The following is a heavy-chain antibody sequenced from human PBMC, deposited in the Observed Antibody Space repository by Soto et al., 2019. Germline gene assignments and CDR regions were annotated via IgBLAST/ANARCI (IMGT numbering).Heavy chain of an antibody. D-gene: IGHD1-26*01. CDR2: ISGSGGST. CDR3: AKDTGIVGATPYYFDY. Sequence: GGSLRLSCAASGFTFSSYAMSWVRQTPGKGLEWVSAISGSGGSTYYADSVKGRFTISRDNSKNTLYLQMNSLRAEDTAVYYCAKDTGIVGATPYYFDYWGQGTLVTVSS. V-gene: IGHV3-23*01. J-gene: IGHJ4*02. CDR1: GFTFSSYA.